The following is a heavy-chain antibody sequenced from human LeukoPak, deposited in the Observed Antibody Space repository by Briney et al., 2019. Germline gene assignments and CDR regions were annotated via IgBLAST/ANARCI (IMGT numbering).Heavy chain of an antibody. D-gene: IGHD6-6*01. CDR2: ISPAGGTT. J-gene: IGHJ4*02. CDR1: GFTFSSEA. CDR3: AKVGSSLEFDY. V-gene: IGHV3-23*01. Sequence: GGSLRLSCAVSGFTFSSEAMGWVRQLPGGGLEWVSTISPAGGTTYYAESMKGRFTISRDNSKSTLYLQMNSLRVEDTAVYYCAKVGSSLEFDYWGQGTLVTVSS.